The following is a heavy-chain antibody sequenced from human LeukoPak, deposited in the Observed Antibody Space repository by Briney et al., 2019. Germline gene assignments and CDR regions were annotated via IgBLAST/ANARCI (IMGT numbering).Heavy chain of an antibody. D-gene: IGHD3-22*01. J-gene: IGHJ6*02. CDR2: ISAYNGNI. V-gene: IGHV1-18*01. CDR1: GYTFTSYG. CDR3: ARAPRYYYDSSGYLVYGMDV. Sequence: ASVKVSCKASGYTFTSYGFSWVRQAPGQGLEWMTWISAYNGNIKNAQKLQGRVTMTTDTSTSTAYMELRSLRSDDTAVYYCARAPRYYYDSSGYLVYGMDVWGQGTTVTVSS.